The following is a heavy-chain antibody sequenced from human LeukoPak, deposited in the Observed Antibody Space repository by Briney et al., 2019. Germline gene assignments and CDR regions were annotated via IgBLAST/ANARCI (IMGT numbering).Heavy chain of an antibody. D-gene: IGHD5-12*01. CDR3: ARVWLRQYFDY. CDR1: GFTFSSNY. Sequence: GGSLRLSCAASGFTFSSNYMSWVRQAPGKGLEWVSVIYSGGSTYYADSVKGRFTISRDNSKNTLYLQMNSLRAEDTAVYYCARVWLRQYFDYWGQGTLVTVSS. V-gene: IGHV3-53*01. J-gene: IGHJ4*02. CDR2: IYSGGST.